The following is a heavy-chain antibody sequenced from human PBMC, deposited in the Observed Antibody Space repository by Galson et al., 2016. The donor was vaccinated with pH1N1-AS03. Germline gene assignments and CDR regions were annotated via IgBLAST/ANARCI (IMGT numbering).Heavy chain of an antibody. J-gene: IGHJ3*02. CDR3: AGGRGYNYGFGGAAFDI. CDR1: GVTFRNFV. V-gene: IGHV1-69*01. CDR2: IIAIFGTP. D-gene: IGHD5-18*01. Sequence: CKASGVTFRNFVISWVRQAPGQGLEWVGGIIAIFGTPKHAQKFQGRVTITADESTSTAYMELSSLTSEDTAVYYCAGGRGYNYGFGGAAFDIWGQGTTVTVSS.